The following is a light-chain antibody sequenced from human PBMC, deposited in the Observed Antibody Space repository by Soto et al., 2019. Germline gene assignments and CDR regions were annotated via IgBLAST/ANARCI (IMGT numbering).Light chain of an antibody. CDR1: QSVDRY. V-gene: IGKV3-20*01. J-gene: IGKJ1*01. CDR2: GAS. Sequence: EIVFTQSPCTLSLSPGERATLSCRASQSVDRYLAWYQQKPGQAPRLLIYGASTRATGIPDRFSGSGSGTDFTLTISRLEPEDFAVYYCQQYGSSPRTFGQGTKVDIK. CDR3: QQYGSSPRT.